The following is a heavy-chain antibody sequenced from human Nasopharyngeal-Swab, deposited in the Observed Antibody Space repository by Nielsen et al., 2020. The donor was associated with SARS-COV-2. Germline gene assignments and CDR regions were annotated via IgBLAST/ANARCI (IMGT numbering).Heavy chain of an antibody. J-gene: IGHJ4*02. CDR1: GGSVSSSSYH. D-gene: IGHD6-13*01. Sequence: SETLSLTCSVSGGSVSSSSYHRSWIRQPPGQGLEWIGYISYSGSTNYNPSLKSRVTISVDTSKNQFSLKLSSVTAADTSVYYCARGKGQQLAYWGQGTLVTVSS. CDR3: ARGKGQQLAY. CDR2: ISYSGST. V-gene: IGHV4-61*01.